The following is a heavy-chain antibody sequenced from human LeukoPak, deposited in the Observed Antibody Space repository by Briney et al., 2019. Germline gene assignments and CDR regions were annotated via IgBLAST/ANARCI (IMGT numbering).Heavy chain of an antibody. CDR2: ISGSGSDT. D-gene: IGHD6-13*01. CDR3: ARVGSIAAAGTPDY. CDR1: GFTFRDSA. J-gene: IGHJ4*02. V-gene: IGHV3-11*06. Sequence: PGGSLRLSCAASGFTFRDSAMSWVRQAPGKGLEWLSYISGSGSDTNYADSVKGRFTTSRDNAKNSLYPQMNSLRAEDTAVYYCARVGSIAAAGTPDYWGQGTLVTVSS.